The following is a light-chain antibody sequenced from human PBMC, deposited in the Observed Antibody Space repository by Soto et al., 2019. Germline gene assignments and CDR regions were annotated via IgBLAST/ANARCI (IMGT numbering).Light chain of an antibody. CDR3: MQALQTPPT. CDR2: LGS. CDR1: QSLLHSNGYNY. Sequence: DIVMTQSPLSLPVTPGEPASISCRSSQSLLHSNGYNYLDWYLQKPGQSPQLLIYLGSNRASGVPDRFSGSRSGTDFTLKINRVEAEDVGVYFCMQALQTPPTFGQGTKVEIK. V-gene: IGKV2-28*01. J-gene: IGKJ1*01.